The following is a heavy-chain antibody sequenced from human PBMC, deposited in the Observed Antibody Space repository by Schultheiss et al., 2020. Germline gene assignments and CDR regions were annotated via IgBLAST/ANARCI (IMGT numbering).Heavy chain of an antibody. CDR3: ARDWSQLRNYYGMDV. CDR1: GFTFSDHY. J-gene: IGHJ6*02. CDR2: ISYDGSNK. Sequence: GESLKISCAASGFTFSDHYMDWVRQAPGKGLEWVAVISYDGSNKYYAGSVKGRFTISRDNSKNTLYLQMNSLRAEDTAVYYCARDWSQLRNYYGMDVWGQGTTVTVSS. D-gene: IGHD3-10*01. V-gene: IGHV3-30-3*01.